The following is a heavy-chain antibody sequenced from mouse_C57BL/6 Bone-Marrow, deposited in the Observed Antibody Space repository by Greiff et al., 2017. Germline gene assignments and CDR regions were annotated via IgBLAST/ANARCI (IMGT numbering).Heavy chain of an antibody. D-gene: IGHD1-1*01. V-gene: IGHV1-85*01. J-gene: IGHJ2*01. Sequence: QVQLQQSGPELVKPGASVKLSCKASGYTFTSYDINWVKQRPGRGLEWIGWIYPRDGSPKYNEKFKGKATLTVDTSSSTAYMELHSLTSEDSAVYFCARLYGSSYVNYWGQGTTLTVSS. CDR1: GYTFTSYD. CDR3: ARLYGSSYVNY. CDR2: IYPRDGSP.